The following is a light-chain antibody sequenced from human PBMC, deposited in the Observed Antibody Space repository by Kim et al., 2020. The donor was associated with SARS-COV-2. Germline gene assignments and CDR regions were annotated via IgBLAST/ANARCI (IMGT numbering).Light chain of an antibody. V-gene: IGKV3-15*01. CDR1: QSLTRT. J-gene: IGKJ1*01. Sequence: EIVMTQSPATLSVSPGETATLSCRASQSLTRTLAWYQQRPGQAPRLLIFDAFTRATGIPARFSGSGSGTEFILTISSLQSEDFAVYYCQQYKNWPRTFGQGTKVDIK. CDR2: DAF. CDR3: QQYKNWPRT.